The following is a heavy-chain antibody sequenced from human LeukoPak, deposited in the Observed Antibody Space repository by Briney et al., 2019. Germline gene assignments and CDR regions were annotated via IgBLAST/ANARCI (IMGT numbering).Heavy chain of an antibody. Sequence: PGGSLRLSCTTSGLTFSTSGFNWVCQAPGKGLEWVASIGPTGFDRYHADSIKGRFTISRDNANNFLYLQMDSLRAEDTAVYYCATETNGRHYDYWGQGTLLTVSS. J-gene: IGHJ4*02. D-gene: IGHD1-14*01. CDR3: ATETNGRHYDY. CDR2: IGPTGFDR. CDR1: GLTFSTSG. V-gene: IGHV3-21*06.